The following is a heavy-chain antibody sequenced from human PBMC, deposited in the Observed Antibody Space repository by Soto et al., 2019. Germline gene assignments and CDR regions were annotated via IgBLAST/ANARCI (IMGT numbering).Heavy chain of an antibody. Sequence: QVQLVESGGGVVQPGRSLRLSCAASGFTFSSYGMHWVRQAPGKGLEWVAVIWYDGSNKYYADSVKGRFTISRDNSKNTLYLQMNSLRAEDTAVYYCARGRLVPAAIKIVDAFDIWGQGTMVTVSS. CDR3: ARGRLVPAAIKIVDAFDI. V-gene: IGHV3-33*01. J-gene: IGHJ3*02. D-gene: IGHD2-2*01. CDR2: IWYDGSNK. CDR1: GFTFSSYG.